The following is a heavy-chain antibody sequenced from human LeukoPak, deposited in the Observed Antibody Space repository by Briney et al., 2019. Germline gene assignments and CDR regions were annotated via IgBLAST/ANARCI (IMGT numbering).Heavy chain of an antibody. Sequence: GGSLRLSCAASGFTFSDYYMSWIRQAPGKGLEWVSYISSSGSTIYYADSVKGRFTISRDNAKNSLYLQMNSLRAEDTAVYYCASNECSSTSCYTGLYYGMDVWGQGTTVTVSS. D-gene: IGHD2-2*02. CDR2: ISSSGSTI. J-gene: IGHJ6*02. CDR1: GFTFSDYY. V-gene: IGHV3-11*01. CDR3: ASNECSSTSCYTGLYYGMDV.